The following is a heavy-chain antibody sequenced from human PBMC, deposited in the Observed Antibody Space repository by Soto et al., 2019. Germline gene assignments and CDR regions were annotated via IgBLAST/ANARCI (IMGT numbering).Heavy chain of an antibody. V-gene: IGHV4-31*03. J-gene: IGHJ6*02. CDR1: GDSINSNGYY. D-gene: IGHD3-10*01. Sequence: PSETLSLTCTVSGDSINSNGYYWSWIRQHPGKGLEWIGYIYYSGSTYYNPSLKSRVTISLDTSKKQFSLKLSSVTAADTAVYYCASDHRGSNQYYGVDVWGQGTTVTVSS. CDR2: IYYSGST. CDR3: ASDHRGSNQYYGVDV.